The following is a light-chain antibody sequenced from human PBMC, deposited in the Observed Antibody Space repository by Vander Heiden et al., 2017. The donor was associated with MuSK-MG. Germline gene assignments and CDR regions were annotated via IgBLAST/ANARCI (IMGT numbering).Light chain of an antibody. CDR1: QSLLHSNGYNY. CDR2: LGS. CDR3: MQAQSA. V-gene: IGKV2-28*01. Sequence: DIVMTQSPLPLPVTPGEPASISCRSSQSLLHSNGYNYLDWYLQKPGQSPQLLIYLGSNRASGVPDRFSGSGSGTDFTLKISRVEAEDVGVYYCMQAQSAFGGGTKVEIK. J-gene: IGKJ4*01.